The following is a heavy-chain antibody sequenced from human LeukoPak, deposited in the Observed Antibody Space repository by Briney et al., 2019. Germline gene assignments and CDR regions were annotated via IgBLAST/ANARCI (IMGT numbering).Heavy chain of an antibody. V-gene: IGHV3-23*01. D-gene: IGHD3-16*01. CDR3: AKGYYDYVWGSYYFDY. Sequence: GGSLRLSCAASGFPFSSYAMSWVRQAPGKGLEWVSAISGSGGSTYYADSVKGRFTISRDNSKNTLYLQMNSLRAEDTAVYYCAKGYYDYVWGSYYFDYWGQGILVTVSS. CDR2: ISGSGGST. J-gene: IGHJ4*02. CDR1: GFPFSSYA.